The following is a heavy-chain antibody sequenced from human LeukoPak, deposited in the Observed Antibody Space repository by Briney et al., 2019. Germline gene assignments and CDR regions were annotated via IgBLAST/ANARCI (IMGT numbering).Heavy chain of an antibody. CDR3: ARVDTARTFDY. D-gene: IGHD5-18*01. J-gene: IGHJ4*02. CDR1: GGSISSGGYY. V-gene: IGHV4-31*03. Sequence: PSQTLSLTCTVSGGSISSGGYYWSWLRQHPGKGLEWIGYIYYSGSTYYNPSPKSRVTISVDTSKNQFSLKLSSVTAADTAVYYCARVDTARTFDYWGQGTLVTVSS. CDR2: IYYSGST.